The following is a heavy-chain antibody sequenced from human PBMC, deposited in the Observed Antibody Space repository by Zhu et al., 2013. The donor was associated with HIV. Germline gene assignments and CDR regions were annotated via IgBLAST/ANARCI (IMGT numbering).Heavy chain of an antibody. Sequence: QVQLVQSGTEVKKPGASVKVSCKASGYTFTGYYIHWVRQAPGQGLEWMGWMNPKSGGANYAQKFQDRVTMTRDTSISTAYMEVSRLRSDDTAVYHCVLLKGYSYGYKTDYWGQGTLVTVSS. CDR2: MNPKSGGA. V-gene: IGHV1-2*02. CDR1: GYTFTGYY. D-gene: IGHD5-18*01. CDR3: VLLKGYSYGYKTDY. J-gene: IGHJ4*02.